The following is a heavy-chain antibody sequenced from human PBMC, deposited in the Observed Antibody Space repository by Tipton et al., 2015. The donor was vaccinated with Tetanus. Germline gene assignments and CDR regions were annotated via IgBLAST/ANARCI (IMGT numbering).Heavy chain of an antibody. D-gene: IGHD5-12*01. CDR1: GDSISSSSHY. CDR2: ISYSGFT. CDR3: ARHVRGYSGCDFDY. J-gene: IGHJ4*02. V-gene: IGHV4-39*01. Sequence: LRLSCTVSGDSISSSSHYWGWIRQPPGKGLEWIGSISYSGFTYYNPSLKSRVTISVDASKNQFSLKLSSVTAADTAVYYCARHVRGYSGCDFDYWGQGTLVTVSS.